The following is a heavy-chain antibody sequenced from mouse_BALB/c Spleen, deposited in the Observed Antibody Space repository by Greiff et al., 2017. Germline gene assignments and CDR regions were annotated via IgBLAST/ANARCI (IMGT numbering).Heavy chain of an antibody. CDR2: ISSGGSYT. Sequence: EVQGVESGGGLVKPGGSLKLSCAASGFTFSSYAMSWVRQSPEKRLEWVAEISSGGSYTYYPDTVTGRFTISRDNAKNTLYLEMSSLRSEDTAMYYCARGPMITTGYAMDYWGQGTSVTVSS. CDR3: ARGPMITTGYAMDY. CDR1: GFTFSSYA. V-gene: IGHV5-9-4*01. D-gene: IGHD2-4*01. J-gene: IGHJ4*01.